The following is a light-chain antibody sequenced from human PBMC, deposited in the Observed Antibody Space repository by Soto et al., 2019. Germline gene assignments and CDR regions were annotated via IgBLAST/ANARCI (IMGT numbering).Light chain of an antibody. Sequence: EIVFKQSLGTLSLSPGERATLSCRASQSLSSNFLAWYQQKPGQAPRLLIYDSSTRATGFPDRFSGSGSGTDFTLAIIRLEPEDFAVYYCQQYDISPWTFGQGAMVDIK. CDR2: DSS. CDR1: QSLSSNF. V-gene: IGKV3-20*01. CDR3: QQYDISPWT. J-gene: IGKJ1*01.